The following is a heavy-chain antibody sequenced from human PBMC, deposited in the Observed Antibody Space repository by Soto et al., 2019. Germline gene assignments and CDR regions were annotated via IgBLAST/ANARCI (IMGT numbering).Heavy chain of an antibody. CDR1: GLHISNAW. CDR2: IKTKGEGGPT. V-gene: IGHV3-15*07. Sequence: EVQLVESGGGHIQPGGSLRLSCAASGLHISNAWMNWVRQAPGKGLEWVGRIKTKGEGGPTDYPAAVKGRFIVSRDDSQNTVHLQMNSRKIEDTAVYYCTTGSVEGVWGQGTAVIVSS. CDR3: TTGSVEGV. J-gene: IGHJ6*02. D-gene: IGHD2-15*01.